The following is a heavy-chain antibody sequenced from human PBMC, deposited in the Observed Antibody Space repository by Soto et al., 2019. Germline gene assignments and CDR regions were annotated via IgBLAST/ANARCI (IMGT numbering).Heavy chain of an antibody. CDR1: GFTFSSYE. V-gene: IGHV3-48*03. CDR3: AKDLRSGYYLTNYYYYGMDV. Sequence: PGGTLRLSCAASGFTFSSYEMNWVRQAPGKGLEWVSYISSSGSTIYYADSVKGRFTISRDNSKNTLYLQMNSLRAEDTAVYYSAKDLRSGYYLTNYYYYGMDVWGQGTTVTVSS. D-gene: IGHD3-22*01. CDR2: ISSSGSTI. J-gene: IGHJ6*02.